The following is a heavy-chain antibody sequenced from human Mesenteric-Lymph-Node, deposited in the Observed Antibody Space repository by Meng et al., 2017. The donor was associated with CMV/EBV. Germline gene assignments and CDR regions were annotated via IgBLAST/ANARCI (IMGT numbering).Heavy chain of an antibody. D-gene: IGHD2-15*01. J-gene: IGHJ4*02. Sequence: SCAASGFTFSSYGMHWVRQAPGKGLEWVAVIWYDGSNKYYADSVKGRFTISRDNSKNTLYLQMNSLRAEDTAVYYCAKDAGYCSGGSCYFFDYWGQGTLVTVSS. CDR3: AKDAGYCSGGSCYFFDY. CDR1: GFTFSSYG. V-gene: IGHV3-33*06. CDR2: IWYDGSNK.